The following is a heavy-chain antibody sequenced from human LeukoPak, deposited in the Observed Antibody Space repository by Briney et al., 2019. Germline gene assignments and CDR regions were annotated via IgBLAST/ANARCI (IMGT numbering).Heavy chain of an antibody. J-gene: IGHJ4*02. CDR3: ARAVGYSYGRHFDY. CDR2: ISYDGSNK. CDR1: GFTFSSYA. D-gene: IGHD5-18*01. Sequence: PGGSLRLSCAASGFTFSSYAMHWVRQAPGKGLEWVAVISYDGSNKYYADSVKGRFTISRDNSKNTLYLQMNSLRAEDAAVYYCARAVGYSYGRHFDYWGQGTLVTVSS. V-gene: IGHV3-30-3*01.